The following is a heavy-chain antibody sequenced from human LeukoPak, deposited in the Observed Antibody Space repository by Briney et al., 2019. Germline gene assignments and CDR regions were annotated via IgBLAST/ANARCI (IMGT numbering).Heavy chain of an antibody. D-gene: IGHD3-16*02. CDR3: AKGRGYMRVYYGLDV. J-gene: IGHJ6*02. Sequence: PGGSLRLSCAASGFTFSSHWMHWVRQAPGKGLVWFSRINSDGSSISYADSVKGRFTISRDNSKDTLYLQMSSLRAEDTAAYYCAKGRGYMRVYYGLDVWGQGTTVTVS. CDR1: GFTFSSHW. CDR2: INSDGSSI. V-gene: IGHV3-74*01.